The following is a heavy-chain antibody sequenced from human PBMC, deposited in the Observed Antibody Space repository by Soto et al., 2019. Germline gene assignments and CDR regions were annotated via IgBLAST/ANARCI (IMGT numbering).Heavy chain of an antibody. J-gene: IGHJ4*02. D-gene: IGHD3-9*01. CDR3: AKDKGRLRVMYFIDY. CDR2: INWKSGTL. V-gene: IGHV3-9*01. Sequence: SLRLSCAASGFTFDKYVLHWVRQAPGKGLEWVSGINWKSGTLGYADSVKGRFSISRDNAKKTLYLQMNNLRAEDTALHYCAKDKGRLRVMYFIDYWGQGTPVTVSS. CDR1: GFTFDKYV.